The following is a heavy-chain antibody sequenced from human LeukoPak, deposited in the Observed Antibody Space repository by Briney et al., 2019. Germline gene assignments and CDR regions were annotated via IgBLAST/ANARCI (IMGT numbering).Heavy chain of an antibody. D-gene: IGHD3-22*01. V-gene: IGHV4-30-2*01. CDR2: IYHSGST. Sequence: NSSETLSLTCAVSGGSISSGGYSWSWIRQPPGKGLEWIGYIYHSGSTYYNPSLKSRVTISVDGSKNQFSLKLSSVTAADTAVYYCARGSVVVTPFDYWGQGTLVTVSS. CDR3: ARGSVVVTPFDY. CDR1: GGSISSGGYS. J-gene: IGHJ4*02.